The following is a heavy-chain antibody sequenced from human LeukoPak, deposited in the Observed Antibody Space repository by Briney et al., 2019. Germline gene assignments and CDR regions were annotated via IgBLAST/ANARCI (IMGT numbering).Heavy chain of an antibody. CDR2: ISYDGSNK. J-gene: IGHJ3*02. CDR1: GFTFRSYA. CDR3: ARDPEGAFDI. V-gene: IGHV3-30-3*01. Sequence: PGESLRLSYAASGFTFRSYAMHWVRQAPGKGLEWVAVISYDGSNKYYADSVKGRFTISRDNSKNTLYLQMNSLRAEDTAVYYCARDPEGAFDIWGQGTMVTVSS.